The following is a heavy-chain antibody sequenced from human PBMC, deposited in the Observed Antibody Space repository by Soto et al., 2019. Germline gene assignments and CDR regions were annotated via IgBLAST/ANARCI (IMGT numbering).Heavy chain of an antibody. CDR3: STGFRIFGEVILP. J-gene: IGHJ5*02. D-gene: IGHD3-3*01. CDR1: GFTFSNAL. Sequence: GSLTLSCAASGFTFSNALMTWVRQPPGKGLEWVGRIKSKSDGATTYYTPPLRGRFIISRDNSKNTLSLQMTSVKTEDTAVYYCSTGFRIFGEVILPWRQGPLLPVSS. CDR2: IKSKSDGATT. V-gene: IGHV3-15*05.